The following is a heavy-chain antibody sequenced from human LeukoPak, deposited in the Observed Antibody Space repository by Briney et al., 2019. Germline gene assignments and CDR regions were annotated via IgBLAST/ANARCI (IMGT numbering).Heavy chain of an antibody. V-gene: IGHV3-30*18. CDR3: AKEMAAMVNSVDY. D-gene: IGHD5-18*01. CDR1: GFTFSSYG. J-gene: IGHJ4*02. Sequence: GRSLRLSCAASGFTFSSYGMHWVRQAPGKGLEWVAVISYDGSNKYYADSVKGRFTISRDNSKNTLYLQMNSLRAEDTVVYYCAKEMAAMVNSVDYWGQGTLVTVSS. CDR2: ISYDGSNK.